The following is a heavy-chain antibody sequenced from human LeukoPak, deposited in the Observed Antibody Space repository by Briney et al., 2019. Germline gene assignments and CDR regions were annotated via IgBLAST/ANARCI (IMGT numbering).Heavy chain of an antibody. V-gene: IGHV3-30*02. Sequence: QPGGSLRLSCAASGFTFSDYSMHWVRQAPGKGLNWVAFIRYDGNNKYYADSVKGRFTISRDNSKNMLYLEMNSLSTEDTAVYYCAKVRYCSGVNCYPDDNWGQGTLVTVPS. D-gene: IGHD2-15*01. CDR3: AKVRYCSGVNCYPDDN. CDR2: IRYDGNNK. CDR1: GFTFSDYS. J-gene: IGHJ4*02.